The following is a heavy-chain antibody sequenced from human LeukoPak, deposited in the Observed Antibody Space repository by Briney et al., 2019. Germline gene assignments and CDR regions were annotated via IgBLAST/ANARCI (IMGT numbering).Heavy chain of an antibody. CDR2: INPNSGGT. CDR3: ARMTTVTTSRDY. V-gene: IGHV1-2*06. CDR1: GYTFTGYY. D-gene: IGHD4-17*01. J-gene: IGHJ4*02. Sequence: GASVKVSCKASGYTFTGYYMHWVRQAPGQGLEWMGRINPNSGGTNYAQKFQGRVTMTWDTSISTAYMELSRLRSDDTAVYYCARMTTVTTSRDYWGQGTLVTVSS.